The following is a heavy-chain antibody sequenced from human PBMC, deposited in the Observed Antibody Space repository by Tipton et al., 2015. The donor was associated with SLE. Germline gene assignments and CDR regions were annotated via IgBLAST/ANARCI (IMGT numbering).Heavy chain of an antibody. CDR2: IYTSGST. CDR3: ARLEVRWGVHQSAFDI. D-gene: IGHD4-23*01. CDR1: GGSISSYY. V-gene: IGHV4-4*08. Sequence: TLSLTCTVSGGSISSYYWSWIRQPPGKGLEWIGYIYTSGSTNYNPSLKSRVTMSVDTSKNQFSLKLSSVTAADTAGYYCARLEVRWGVHQSAFDIWGQGTMVTVSS. J-gene: IGHJ3*02.